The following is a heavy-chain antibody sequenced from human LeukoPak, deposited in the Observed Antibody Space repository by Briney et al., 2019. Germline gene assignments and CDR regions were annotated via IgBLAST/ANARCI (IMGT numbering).Heavy chain of an antibody. J-gene: IGHJ4*02. CDR2: ISSGVNT. D-gene: IGHD6-19*01. CDR1: GFIFTSYS. CDR3: ARNNSGWYYFDS. V-gene: IGHV3-53*01. Sequence: PGGSLTLSCSASGFIFTSYSLSWVRQAPGMGLEWVSVISSGVNTYYADSVKGRFTISRDNSKNTLYLQMNSLRAEDTAVYYCARNNSGWYYFDSWGQGTLVTVSS.